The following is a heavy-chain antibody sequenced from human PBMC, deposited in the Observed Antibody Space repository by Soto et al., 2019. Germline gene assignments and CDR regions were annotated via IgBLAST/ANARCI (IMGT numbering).Heavy chain of an antibody. CDR1: GYTFTSYG. J-gene: IGHJ5*02. CDR2: ISAYNGNT. D-gene: IGHD2-2*01. CDR3: ARDRGCSSTSCYALDP. V-gene: IGHV1-18*01. Sequence: ASVKVSCKACGYTFTSYGISWVRQAPGQGLEWMGWISAYNGNTNYAQKLQGRVTMTTDTSTSTAYMELRSLRSDDTAVYYCARDRGCSSTSCYALDPWGQGTLVTVSS.